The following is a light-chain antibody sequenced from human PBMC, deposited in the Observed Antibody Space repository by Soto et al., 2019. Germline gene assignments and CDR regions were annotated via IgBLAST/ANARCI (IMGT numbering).Light chain of an antibody. Sequence: QLVLTQPPSASGTPGQRVAISCSGSRSNIGRNTVNWFQQLPGTAPKLLIYTNNQRPSGVPDRFSGSKSGTSASLAISGLQSDDEAAYYCATWDDSLNGPVFGGGTQLTVL. V-gene: IGLV1-44*01. CDR1: RSNIGRNT. J-gene: IGLJ2*01. CDR3: ATWDDSLNGPV. CDR2: TNN.